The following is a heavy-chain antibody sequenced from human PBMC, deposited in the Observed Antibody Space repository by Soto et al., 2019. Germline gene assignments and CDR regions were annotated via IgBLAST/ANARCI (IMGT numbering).Heavy chain of an antibody. J-gene: IGHJ6*02. CDR1: GGTFSTYA. CDR3: ARSGSSIYYYYGMDV. Sequence: ASXKVSCKASGGTFSTYAISWVRQAPVQFLEWMGGIIPIFGTANYAQKFQGRVTITADESTSTAYMELSSLRSEDTAVYYCARSGSSIYYYYGMDVWGQGTTVTVSS. V-gene: IGHV1-69*13. CDR2: IIPIFGTA. D-gene: IGHD6-13*01.